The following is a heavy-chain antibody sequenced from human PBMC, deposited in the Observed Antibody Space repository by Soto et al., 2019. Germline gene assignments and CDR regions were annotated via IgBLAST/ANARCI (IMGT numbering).Heavy chain of an antibody. V-gene: IGHV3-13*01. J-gene: IGHJ3*02. CDR2: IGTLADS. CDR3: ARYKEGAWHYGNAIDI. D-gene: IGHD3-16*01. Sequence: GGSLRLSCAASGFSLKKYDMHWVRLPTGKGLEWVSAIGTLADSFFTDSVRRRFTLSRDDVRNSLYLQMNNLNAGDTAMYYCARYKEGAWHYGNAIDIWGQGTMVTVSS. CDR1: GFSLKKYD.